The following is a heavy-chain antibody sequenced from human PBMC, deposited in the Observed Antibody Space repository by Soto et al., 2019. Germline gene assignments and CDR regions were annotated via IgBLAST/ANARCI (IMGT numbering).Heavy chain of an antibody. CDR1: GGSISSGGYY. CDR3: ARDSFDSWFDP. V-gene: IGHV4-31*03. J-gene: IGHJ5*02. CDR2: IYYSGST. Sequence: SETLSLTCTVSGGSISSGGYYWSWIRQHPGKGLEWIGYIYYSGSTYYNPSLKSRVTISVDTSKNQFSLKLSSVTAADTAVYYCARDSFDSWFDPWGQGTLVTVSS. D-gene: IGHD3-10*01.